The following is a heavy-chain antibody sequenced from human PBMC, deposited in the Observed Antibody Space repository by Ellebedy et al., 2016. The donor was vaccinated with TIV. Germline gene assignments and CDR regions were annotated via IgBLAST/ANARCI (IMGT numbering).Heavy chain of an antibody. CDR3: SRSPYYDILTGARGFGDY. J-gene: IGHJ4*02. D-gene: IGHD3-9*01. V-gene: IGHV3-30*01. CDR2: IPYDGSNK. CDR1: GFSFSAYA. Sequence: GASLKISCAASGFSFSAYAMYWVRQAPGKGLEWVAIIPYDGSNKFYADSVKGRFIISRDISKNTLYLQMNSLRAEDTAVYYCSRSPYYDILTGARGFGDYWGQGTLVTVSS.